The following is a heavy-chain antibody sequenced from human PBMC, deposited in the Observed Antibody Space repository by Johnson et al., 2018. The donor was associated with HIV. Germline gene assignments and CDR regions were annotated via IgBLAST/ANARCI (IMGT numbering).Heavy chain of an antibody. V-gene: IGHV3-66*03. CDR1: GFTVSSNY. CDR3: ARGLAVAGTENAFDI. J-gene: IGHJ3*02. Sequence: VQLVESGGGLIQPGGSLRLSCAASGFTVSSNYMSLVRQAPGKGLEWVSVIYGGGSTYYADSVKGRFTISRDNSKNTLYLQMNSLTAEDTAVYYCARGLAVAGTENAFDIWGQGTMVTVSS. D-gene: IGHD6-19*01. CDR2: IYGGGST.